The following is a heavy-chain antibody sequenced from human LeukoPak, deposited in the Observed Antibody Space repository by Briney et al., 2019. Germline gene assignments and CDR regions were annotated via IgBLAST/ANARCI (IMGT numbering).Heavy chain of an antibody. Sequence: GGSLRLSCAASGFTFSSYAMHWVHQAPGKGLEWVAVISYDGSNKYYADSVKGRFTISRDNSKNTLYLQMNSLRAEDTAVYYCARDRVVVVLDIWGQGTMVTVSS. CDR1: GFTFSSYA. CDR3: ARDRVVVVLDI. D-gene: IGHD2-15*01. J-gene: IGHJ3*02. V-gene: IGHV3-30-3*01. CDR2: ISYDGSNK.